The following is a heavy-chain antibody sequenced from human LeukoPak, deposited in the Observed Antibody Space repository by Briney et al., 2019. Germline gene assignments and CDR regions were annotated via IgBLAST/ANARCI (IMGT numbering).Heavy chain of an antibody. J-gene: IGHJ5*02. D-gene: IGHD6-13*01. CDR3: ARGGNSSSWHMVDWFDP. CDR1: GGSISSYY. V-gene: IGHV4-59*01. CDR2: IYYSGST. Sequence: KPSETLSLTCTVSGGSISSYYWSWIRQPPGKGLEWIGCIYYSGSTNYNPSLKSRVTISVDTSKNQFSLKLSSVTAADTAVYYCARGGNSSSWHMVDWFDPWGQGTLVTVSS.